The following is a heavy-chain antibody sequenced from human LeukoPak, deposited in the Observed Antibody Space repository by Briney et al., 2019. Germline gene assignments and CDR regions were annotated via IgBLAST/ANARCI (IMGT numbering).Heavy chain of an antibody. CDR1: YYSISRGHY. CDR2: LYRDGEA. D-gene: IGHD3-10*01. Sequence: SETLSLTCTVSYYSISRGHYWGWIRQSPGKGLEWIGSLYRDGEATYNPSLKSRVTISVDTSKNQFSLKLSSVTAADTAVYYCARASLYYYGSGSYYKTSPWFDPWGQGTLVTVSS. CDR3: ARASLYYYGSGSYYKTSPWFDP. V-gene: IGHV4-38-2*02. J-gene: IGHJ5*02.